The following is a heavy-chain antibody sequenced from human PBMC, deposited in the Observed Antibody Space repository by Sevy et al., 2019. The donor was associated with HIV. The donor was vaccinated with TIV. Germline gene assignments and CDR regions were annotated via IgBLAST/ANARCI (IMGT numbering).Heavy chain of an antibody. V-gene: IGHV3-48*02. D-gene: IGHD3-10*01. Sequence: GGSLRLSCTASGFTFSAYSMNWVRQAPGKGLEWLSYISTGTDHIYYADSAKGRFTISREKAKKSVYLEMKSLRDQDTALYYCVRRGVDAYNVYFDLWGQGTLVTVSS. CDR3: VRRGVDAYNVYFDL. CDR1: GFTFSAYS. J-gene: IGHJ4*02. CDR2: ISTGTDHI.